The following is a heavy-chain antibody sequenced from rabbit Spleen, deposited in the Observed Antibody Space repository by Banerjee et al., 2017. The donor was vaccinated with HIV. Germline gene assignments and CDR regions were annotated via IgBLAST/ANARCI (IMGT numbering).Heavy chain of an antibody. V-gene: IGHV1S45*01. CDR1: GFSFSSNYD. J-gene: IGHJ3*01. D-gene: IGHD2-1*01. CDR3: GRGGDWGSRFDL. CDR2: IYTGDGTT. Sequence: QEQLVESGGGLVQPEGSLTLTCTASGFSFSSNYDICWVRQAPGKGLEWIGYIYTGDGTTGYASGVNGRFTISKTSSTTMTLQMTSLTGADTATYFCGRGGDWGSRFDLWGQGTLVTVS.